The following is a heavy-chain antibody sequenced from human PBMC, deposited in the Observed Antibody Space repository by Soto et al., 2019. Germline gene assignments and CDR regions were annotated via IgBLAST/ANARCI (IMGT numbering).Heavy chain of an antibody. D-gene: IGHD6-13*01. CDR1: GGSFSGYY. Sequence: PSETLSLTCAVYGGSFSGYYWSWIRQPPGKGLEWIGEINHSGSTNYNPSLKSRVTISVDTSKNQFSLKLSSVTAADTAVYYCARGNIAAAGTSYYYYGMDVWGQGTTVTVSS. J-gene: IGHJ6*02. CDR3: ARGNIAAAGTSYYYYGMDV. CDR2: INHSGST. V-gene: IGHV4-34*01.